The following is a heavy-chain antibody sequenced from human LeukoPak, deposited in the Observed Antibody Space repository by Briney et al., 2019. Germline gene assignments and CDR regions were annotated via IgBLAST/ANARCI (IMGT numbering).Heavy chain of an antibody. J-gene: IGHJ3*02. CDR2: ISGSGGST. CDR1: GFTFSSYA. D-gene: IGHD3/OR15-3a*01. CDR3: ARRTGNVEDAFDI. Sequence: GGSLRLSCAASGFTFSSYAMSWVRQAPGKGLEWVSAISGSGGSTYYADSVKGRFTISRDNSKSTLSLQMNSLRAEDTAVYYCARRTGNVEDAFDIWGQGTMVTVSS. V-gene: IGHV3-23*01.